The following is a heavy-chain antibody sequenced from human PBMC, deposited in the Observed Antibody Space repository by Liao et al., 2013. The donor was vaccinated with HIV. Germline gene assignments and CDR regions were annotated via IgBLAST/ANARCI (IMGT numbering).Heavy chain of an antibody. Sequence: QVQLQESGPGLVKASQTLSLTCTVSGGSISSGYYYWSWVRQPPGKGLEWIGYIYYTGRTYYNPSLKSRVTISVDTSKNQFSLKLSSVTAADTAVYYCAREGWELPDYYYYMDVWGKGTTVTVSS. CDR1: GGSISSGYYY. CDR3: AREGWELPDYYYYMDV. V-gene: IGHV4-30-4*01. J-gene: IGHJ6*03. CDR2: IYYTGRT. D-gene: IGHD2-15*01.